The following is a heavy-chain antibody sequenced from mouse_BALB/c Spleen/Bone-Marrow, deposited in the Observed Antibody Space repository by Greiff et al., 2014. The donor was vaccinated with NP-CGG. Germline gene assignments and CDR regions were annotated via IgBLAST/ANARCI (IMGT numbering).Heavy chain of an antibody. D-gene: IGHD1-1*01. J-gene: IGHJ1*01. CDR1: GYLFTGYF. CDR2: INPYNGDT. Sequence: EVQLQQSGPELVKPGASVKISCKASGYLFTGYFMNWVMQSHGKSLEWIGRINPYNGDTFYNQKFKGKATLTVDKSSSTAHMELRSLASEDSAVYYCARVTTDWYFDVWGAGTTVTVSS. CDR3: ARVTTDWYFDV. V-gene: IGHV1-20*02.